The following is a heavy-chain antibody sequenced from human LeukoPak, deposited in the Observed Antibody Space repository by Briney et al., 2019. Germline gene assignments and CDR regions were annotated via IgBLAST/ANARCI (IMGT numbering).Heavy chain of an antibody. J-gene: IGHJ4*02. CDR2: INHSGST. D-gene: IGHD3-10*01. CDR1: GGSFSGYY. V-gene: IGHV4-34*01. CDR3: ARARRFGELLH. Sequence: PSETLSLTCAVYGGSFSGYYWSWIRQPPGKGLEWIGEINHSGSTNYNPSLKSRVTISVDTSKNQFSLKLSSVTAADTAVYYCARARRFGELLHWGQGTLVTVSS.